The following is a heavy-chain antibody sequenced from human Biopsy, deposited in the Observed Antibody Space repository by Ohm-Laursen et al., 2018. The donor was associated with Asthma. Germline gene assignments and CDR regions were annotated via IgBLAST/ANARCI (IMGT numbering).Heavy chain of an antibody. J-gene: IGHJ4*02. CDR2: IYNGGTS. CDR1: GFAVSRDH. V-gene: IGHV3-53*01. Sequence: SLRLSCAASGFAVSRDHMFWVRQAPGKGLEWVSVIYNGGTSHTADSVRGRFTISRDYSKNTLYLQMHSLRAEDTAVYYCARGDRSNWSHYYFDYWGQGTLVTVSS. D-gene: IGHD1-20*01. CDR3: ARGDRSNWSHYYFDY.